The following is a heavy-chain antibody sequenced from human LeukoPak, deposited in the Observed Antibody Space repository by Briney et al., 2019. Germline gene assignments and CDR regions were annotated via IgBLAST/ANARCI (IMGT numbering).Heavy chain of an antibody. V-gene: IGHV3-23*01. CDR1: GFTFSSYV. Sequence: PGGSLRLSCAASGFTFSSYVMSWVRQAPGKGLEWVSGISGSGDSTYYAESVKGRFTISRDNSKNTLYLQMNSLRAEDTAVYYCAREGGSYGSGFDYWGQGTLVTVSS. CDR3: AREGGSYGSGFDY. J-gene: IGHJ4*02. CDR2: ISGSGDST. D-gene: IGHD3-10*01.